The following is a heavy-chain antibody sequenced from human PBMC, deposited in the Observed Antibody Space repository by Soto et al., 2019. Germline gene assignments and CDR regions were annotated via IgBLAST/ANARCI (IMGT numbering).Heavy chain of an antibody. D-gene: IGHD6-6*01. CDR1: GFTFKSYV. CDR2: ISSNGGST. J-gene: IGHJ6*03. CDR3: AREGIAARRDYYYYYYMDV. Sequence: GGSLRLSCAASGFTFKSYVMSWVRQAPGKGLEYVSAISSNGGSTYYANSVKGRFTISRDNSKNTLYLQMGSLRAEDMAVYYCAREGIAARRDYYYYYYMDVWGKGTTVTVSS. V-gene: IGHV3-64*01.